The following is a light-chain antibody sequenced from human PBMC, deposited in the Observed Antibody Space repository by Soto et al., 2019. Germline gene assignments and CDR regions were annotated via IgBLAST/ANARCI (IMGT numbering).Light chain of an antibody. J-gene: IGKJ5*01. Sequence: TQSPATMSVSPVERFTLFCRASHNINNHMSWVLQKPGQAPRLLIYDASNRATGIPARFSGSGSGTDFTLTISSLEPEDFAVYYCQQRSNWPPSITFGQGTRLEIK. V-gene: IGKV3-11*01. CDR3: QQRSNWPPSIT. CDR1: HNINNH. CDR2: DAS.